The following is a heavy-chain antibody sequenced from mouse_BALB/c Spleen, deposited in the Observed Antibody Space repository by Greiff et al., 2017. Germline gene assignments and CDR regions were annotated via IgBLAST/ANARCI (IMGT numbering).Heavy chain of an antibody. CDR1: GYTFTDYE. Sequence: VKLMESGAELVRPGASVTLSCKASGYTFTDYEMHWVKQTPVHGLEWIGAIDPETGGTAYNQKFKGKATLTADKSSSTAYMELRSLTSEDSAVYYCTRRVITTVVTFDDWGQGTTLTVSS. J-gene: IGHJ2*01. D-gene: IGHD1-1*01. CDR3: TRRVITTVVTFDD. CDR2: IDPETGGT. V-gene: IGHV1-15*01.